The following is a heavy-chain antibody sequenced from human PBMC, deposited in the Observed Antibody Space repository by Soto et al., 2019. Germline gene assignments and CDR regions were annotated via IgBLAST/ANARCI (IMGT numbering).Heavy chain of an antibody. Sequence: GASVKVSCKASGGTFSSYAISWVRQAPGQGLEWMGWINPNSGGTNYAQKFQGRVTMTRDTSISTAYMELSRLRSDDTAVYYCAFHSSSSLYFQHWGQGTLVTVSS. CDR1: GGTFSSYA. CDR3: AFHSSSSLYFQH. J-gene: IGHJ1*01. D-gene: IGHD6-6*01. CDR2: INPNSGGT. V-gene: IGHV1-2*02.